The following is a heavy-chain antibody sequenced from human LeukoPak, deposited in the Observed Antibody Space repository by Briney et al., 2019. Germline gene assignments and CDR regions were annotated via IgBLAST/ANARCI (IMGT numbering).Heavy chain of an antibody. D-gene: IGHD2-2*01. V-gene: IGHV4-34*01. J-gene: IGHJ4*02. CDR1: GGSFRGYY. CDR2: INHSGST. CDR3: ARRREGSTDFDY. Sequence: SETLSLTCAVYGGSFRGYYWRCIRQPPGKGREWIGEINHSGSTNYNPPPKSRVTISVDTCKNQFSLKLSSVIAADTAVYYCARRREGSTDFDYWGEGTLVTVSS.